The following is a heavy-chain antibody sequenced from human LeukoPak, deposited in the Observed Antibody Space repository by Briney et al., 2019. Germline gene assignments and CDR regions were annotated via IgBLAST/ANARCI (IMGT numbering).Heavy chain of an antibody. Sequence: ASVKVSCKASGYTFTKCGIHWVRQAPGQRLEWMGWSNAGNSNTKYSQEFQGRVTITRDTSASTAYIELSSLRSEDMAVSYCARGANSWSNFDDWGQGTLVTVSS. V-gene: IGHV1-3*02. CDR3: ARGANSWSNFDD. D-gene: IGHD1-26*01. J-gene: IGHJ4*02. CDR2: SNAGNSNT. CDR1: GYTFTKCG.